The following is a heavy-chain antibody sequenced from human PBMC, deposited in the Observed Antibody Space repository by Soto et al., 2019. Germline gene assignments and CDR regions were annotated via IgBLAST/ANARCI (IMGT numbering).Heavy chain of an antibody. CDR3: ARDDNYFDP. CDR1: GFTFSSYA. CDR2: ISGSGGST. Sequence: PGGSLRLSCAASGFTFSSYAMSWVRQAPGKGLEWVSAISGSGGSTYYADSVKGRFTISLDTSKNQFSLKLNSVTAADTAVYYCARDDNYFDPWGQGTLVTVSS. J-gene: IGHJ5*02. V-gene: IGHV3-23*01.